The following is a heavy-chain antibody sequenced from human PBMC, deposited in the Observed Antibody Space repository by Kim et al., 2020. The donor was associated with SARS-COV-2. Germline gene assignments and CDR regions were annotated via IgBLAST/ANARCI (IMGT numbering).Heavy chain of an antibody. D-gene: IGHD2-2*01. Sequence: GGSLRLSCAASGFTFSSYSMNWVRQAPGKGLEWVSYISSSSSTIYYADSGKGRFTIPRDNPKNPLNRQMTSLRAEEPAGNYGARRNQRLKDWYFDLWG. CDR3: ARRNQRLKDWYFDL. CDR1: GFTFSSYS. V-gene: IGHV3-48*01. J-gene: IGHJ2*01. CDR2: ISSSSSTI.